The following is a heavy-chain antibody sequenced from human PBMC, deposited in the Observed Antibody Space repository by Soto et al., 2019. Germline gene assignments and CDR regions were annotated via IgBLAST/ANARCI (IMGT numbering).Heavy chain of an antibody. CDR3: ASSNIAAAGFYYYGMDV. J-gene: IGHJ6*02. V-gene: IGHV4-59*01. CDR1: GDSISSYY. CDR2: IYYSGST. D-gene: IGHD6-13*01. Sequence: SETLSLTCTVSGDSISSYYWSWIRQPPGKGLEWIGYIYYSGSTNYNPSLKSRVTISVDTSKNQFSLNLSFVTAADTAVYYCASSNIAAAGFYYYGMDVWGRGTTVTVSS.